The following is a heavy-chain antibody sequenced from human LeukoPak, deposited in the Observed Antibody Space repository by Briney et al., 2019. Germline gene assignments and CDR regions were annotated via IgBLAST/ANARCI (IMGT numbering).Heavy chain of an antibody. CDR1: GGTISSSRYY. J-gene: IGHJ3*02. Sequence: PSETLSLTCTVSGGTISSSRYYWLGIPQPPGKGLEWIGSIYYSGSTYYNPSLKSRVTISVDTSKNQFSLKLSSVTAADTAVYYCARATRTVTRTHAFDIWGQGTMVTVSS. V-gene: IGHV4-39*07. CDR3: ARATRTVTRTHAFDI. CDR2: IYYSGST. D-gene: IGHD4-11*01.